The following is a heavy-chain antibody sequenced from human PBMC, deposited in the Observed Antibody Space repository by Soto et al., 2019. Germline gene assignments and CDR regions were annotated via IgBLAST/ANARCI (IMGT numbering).Heavy chain of an antibody. CDR1: VFTVSSNY. D-gene: IGHD2-2*01. CDR3: ARDGDIVVVPAAMPGLYGMDV. J-gene: IGHJ6*02. V-gene: IGHV3-66*01. CDR2: IYSGGST. Sequence: PGGSLRLSCAASVFTVSSNYMSWVRQAPGKGLEWVSVIYSGGSTYYADSVKGRFTISRDNSKNTLYPQMNSLRAEDTAVYYCARDGDIVVVPAAMPGLYGMDVWGQGTTVTVSS.